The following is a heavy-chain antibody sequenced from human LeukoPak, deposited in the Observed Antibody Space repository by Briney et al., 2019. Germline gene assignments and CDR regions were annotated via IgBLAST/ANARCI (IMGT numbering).Heavy chain of an antibody. CDR1: TGSIRGDGYY. Sequence: PSETLSLTCTVSTGSIRGDGYYWSWIRQHPGKGLEWLGHINSSGETHYNPSLKSRLTISVNTSKSQFSLELSSATAADTAVYYCARVGRQLEPLPVDYWGQGTLVTVSS. CDR3: ARVGRQLEPLPVDY. D-gene: IGHD1-1*01. V-gene: IGHV4-31*03. J-gene: IGHJ4*02. CDR2: INSSGET.